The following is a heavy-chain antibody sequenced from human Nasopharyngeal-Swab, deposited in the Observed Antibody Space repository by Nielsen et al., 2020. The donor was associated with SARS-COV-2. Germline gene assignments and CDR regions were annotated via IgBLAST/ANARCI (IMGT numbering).Heavy chain of an antibody. CDR1: GFTFDDFA. Sequence: GESLKISCAASGFTFDDFAMHLVRQAPGQGLEWVSLISGDGGSTYYADSVKGRFTISRDNIKNSLYLPMNSLRTEDTALYYCAKERAEILGCPEERYYYYMDVWGKGTTVTVSS. J-gene: IGHJ6*03. V-gene: IGHV3-43*02. CDR3: AKERAEILGCPEERYYYYMDV. D-gene: IGHD1-14*01. CDR2: ISGDGGST.